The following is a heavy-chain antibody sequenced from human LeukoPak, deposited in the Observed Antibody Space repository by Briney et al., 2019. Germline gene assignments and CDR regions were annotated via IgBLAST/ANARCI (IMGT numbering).Heavy chain of an antibody. J-gene: IGHJ4*02. Sequence: SETLSLTCAVYGGSFSGYYWSWIRQPPGKGLEWIGEINHSGSTNYNPSLKSRVTISVDTSKNQFSLKLSSVTAADTAVYYCARGWVSYVFDYWGQGTLVTVSS. CDR1: GGSFSGYY. D-gene: IGHD1-26*01. CDR3: ARGWVSYVFDY. V-gene: IGHV4-34*01. CDR2: INHSGST.